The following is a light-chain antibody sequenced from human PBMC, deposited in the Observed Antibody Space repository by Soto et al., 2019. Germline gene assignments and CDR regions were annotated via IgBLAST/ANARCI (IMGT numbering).Light chain of an antibody. CDR2: GVR. V-gene: IGLV2-14*01. CDR3: SSFTTNRIYV. CDR1: SNDIGTYDY. J-gene: IGLJ1*01. Sequence: QSVLTQPTSVSGSPGQSITISCTGNSNDIGTYDYVSWYQQHPGKAPRLLIHGVRNRPSGISSRFSASKPGLTASLTISGLQAEDEADYYCSSFTTNRIYVFGPGTKVTVL.